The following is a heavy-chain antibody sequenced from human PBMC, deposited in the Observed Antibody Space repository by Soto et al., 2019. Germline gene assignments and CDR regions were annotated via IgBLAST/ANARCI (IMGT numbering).Heavy chain of an antibody. Sequence: EVQLVESGGGLVKPGGSLRLSCAASGFTFSSYSMNWVRQAPGKGLEWVSSISSSSSYIYYADSVKGRFTISRDNAKNSLYLQMNSLRAEDTAVYYCASLDGGNRPFDYWGQGTLVTVSS. CDR3: ASLDGGNRPFDY. D-gene: IGHD2-15*01. V-gene: IGHV3-21*01. CDR1: GFTFSSYS. J-gene: IGHJ4*02. CDR2: ISSSSSYI.